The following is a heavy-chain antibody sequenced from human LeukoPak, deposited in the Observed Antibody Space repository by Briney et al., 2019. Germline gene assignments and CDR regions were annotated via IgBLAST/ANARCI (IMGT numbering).Heavy chain of an antibody. Sequence: GESLQISCGGFGYSSTSYWTGWVRQMPGERLEWRGVIYPGDCRTRYNPSFQGQVSISADKSINTAYLQWNSLDASETAIYYCACRGLRSTLSGPWGQGTLVTVSS. V-gene: IGHV5-51*01. CDR2: IYPGDCRT. CDR1: GYSSTSYW. CDR3: ACRGLRSTLSGP. J-gene: IGHJ5*02. D-gene: IGHD6-25*01.